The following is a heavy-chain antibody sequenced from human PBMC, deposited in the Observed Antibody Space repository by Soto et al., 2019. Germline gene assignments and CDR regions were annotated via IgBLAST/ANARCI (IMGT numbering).Heavy chain of an antibody. D-gene: IGHD3-22*01. J-gene: IGHJ4*02. Sequence: GSLRLSCAASGFTFSSSWMNWVRQAPGKGLEWVADIKEDGSEKYYVDSLKGRFTISRDNAKNSLYLQMNSLRAEDTAVYYCARGDYYDRRFDSWGQGTVVTVSS. CDR2: IKEDGSEK. CDR3: ARGDYYDRRFDS. CDR1: GFTFSSSW. V-gene: IGHV3-7*03.